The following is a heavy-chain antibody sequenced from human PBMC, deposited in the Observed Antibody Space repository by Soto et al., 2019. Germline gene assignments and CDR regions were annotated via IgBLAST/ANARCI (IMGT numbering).Heavy chain of an antibody. CDR3: ANSYDYIWGSYRYTTGY. J-gene: IGHJ4*02. D-gene: IGHD3-16*02. CDR1: GFTFSSYG. Sequence: PGGSLRLSCAASGFTFSSYGMHWVRQAPGKGLEWVAVISYDGSNKYYADSVKGRFTISRDNSKNTLYLQMNSLRAEDTAVYYCANSYDYIWGSYRYTTGYWGQGTLVTVYS. CDR2: ISYDGSNK. V-gene: IGHV3-30*18.